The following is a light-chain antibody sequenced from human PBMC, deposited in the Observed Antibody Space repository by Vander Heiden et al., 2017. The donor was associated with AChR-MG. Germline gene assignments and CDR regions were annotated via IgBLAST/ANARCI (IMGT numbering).Light chain of an antibody. Sequence: QSVLTQPPSASGTPGQRVTIPCSGSSPNTGSNSVQRYPPPPGPVPKALIYRNNQRPSGVPDRFSGSKSGTSASLAISGLRSEDEADDYCATWDDSLSALVFGGGTKLTVL. CDR2: RNN. J-gene: IGLJ3*02. CDR3: ATWDDSLSALV. CDR1: SPNTGSNS. V-gene: IGLV1-47*01.